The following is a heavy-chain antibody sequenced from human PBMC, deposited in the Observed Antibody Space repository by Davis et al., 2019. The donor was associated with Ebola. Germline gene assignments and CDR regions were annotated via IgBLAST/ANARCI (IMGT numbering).Heavy chain of an antibody. CDR2: ISGSGGST. J-gene: IGHJ6*02. CDR1: GFTFGDYA. CDR3: TANRYYYYGMDV. Sequence: PGGSLRLSCTASGFTFGDYAMSWVRQAPGKGLEWVSAISGSGGSTYYADSVKGRFTISRDNSKNTLYLQMNSLRAEDTAVYYCTANRYYYYGMDVWGQGTTVTVSS. D-gene: IGHD5-18*01. V-gene: IGHV3-23*01.